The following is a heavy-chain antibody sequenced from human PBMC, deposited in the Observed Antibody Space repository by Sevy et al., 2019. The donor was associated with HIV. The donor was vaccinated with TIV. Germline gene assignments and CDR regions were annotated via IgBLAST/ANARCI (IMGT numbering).Heavy chain of an antibody. CDR2: SYYSGST. CDR3: ARRRVEDYYCSGTPPLVNGPFDI. Sequence: SETLSLTCTVSGGSISSSDNYWGWIRQPPGKGLDWIASSYYSGSTYYNPSLKSRVTISVDTSKNQFSLKLRSVTAADTAVYYCARRRVEDYYCSGTPPLVNGPFDIWGQGTMVTVSS. V-gene: IGHV4-39*01. J-gene: IGHJ3*02. CDR1: GGSISSSDNY. D-gene: IGHD3-10*01.